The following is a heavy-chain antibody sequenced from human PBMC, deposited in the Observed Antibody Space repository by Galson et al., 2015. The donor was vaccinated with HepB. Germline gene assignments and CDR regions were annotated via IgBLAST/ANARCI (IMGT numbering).Heavy chain of an antibody. J-gene: IGHJ5*02. Sequence: SVKVPCKASGGTFSSYAISWVRQAPGQGLEWMGGIIPIFGTANYAQKFQGRVTITADESTSTAYMELSSPRSEDTAVYYCASSIVLMVYATYNWFDPWGQGTLVTVSS. CDR1: GGTFSSYA. CDR3: ASSIVLMVYATYNWFDP. V-gene: IGHV1-69*13. CDR2: IIPIFGTA. D-gene: IGHD2-8*01.